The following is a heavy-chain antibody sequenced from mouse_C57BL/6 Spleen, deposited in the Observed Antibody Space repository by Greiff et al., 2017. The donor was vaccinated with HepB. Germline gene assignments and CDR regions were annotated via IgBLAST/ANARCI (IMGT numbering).Heavy chain of an antibody. V-gene: IGHV1-50*01. CDR2: IDPSDSYT. D-gene: IGHD1-1*01. Sequence: VQLQQPGAELVKPGASVKLSCKASGYTFTSYWMQWVKQRPGQGLEWIGEIDPSDSYTNYNQKFKGKATLTVDTSSSTAYMQLSSLTSEDSAVYYCARPGSSQYYFDYWGQGTTLTVSS. CDR3: ARPGSSQYYFDY. CDR1: GYTFTSYW. J-gene: IGHJ2*01.